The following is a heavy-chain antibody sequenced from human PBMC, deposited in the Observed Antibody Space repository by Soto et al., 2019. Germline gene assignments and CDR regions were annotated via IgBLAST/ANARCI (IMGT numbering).Heavy chain of an antibody. D-gene: IGHD2-2*01. Sequence: ASEKVSCKASGGTFSSYTISWLRQAPGQGLEWMGRIIPILGIANYAQKFQGRVTITADKSTSTAYMELSSLRSEDTAVYYCASAHLKYCSRTSCQNHFDYWGQGTLVTVSS. J-gene: IGHJ4*02. CDR3: ASAHLKYCSRTSCQNHFDY. V-gene: IGHV1-69*02. CDR2: IIPILGIA. CDR1: GGTFSSYT.